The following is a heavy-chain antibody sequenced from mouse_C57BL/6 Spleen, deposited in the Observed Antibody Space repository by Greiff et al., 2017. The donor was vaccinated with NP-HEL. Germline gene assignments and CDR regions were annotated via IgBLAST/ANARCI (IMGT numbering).Heavy chain of an antibody. CDR1: GYTFTSYC. V-gene: IGHV1-55*01. CDR2: IYPGSGST. J-gene: IGHJ2*01. CDR3: ARRCSGYFDY. Sequence: QVQLQQPGAELVKPGASVKMSCTASGYTFTSYCITWVKQRPGQGLEWIGDIYPGSGSTTYNAKFQSKATLTVDTSSSSAYMQLSSLTSEDSAVYYCARRCSGYFDYWGKGTTLTVSS. D-gene: IGHD6-1*01.